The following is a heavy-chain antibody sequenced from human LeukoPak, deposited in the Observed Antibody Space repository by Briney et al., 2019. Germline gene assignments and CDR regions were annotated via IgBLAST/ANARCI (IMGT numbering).Heavy chain of an antibody. CDR2: IYYSGSS. V-gene: IGHV4-59*01. CDR3: ARVYSSSRSNWFDP. D-gene: IGHD6-13*01. J-gene: IGHJ5*02. Sequence: PSETLSLTCTVSGGSISSYYWSWIRQPPGKGLEWIGYIYYSGSSNYNPSLKSRVTISVDTSKNQFSLKLSSVTAADTAVYYCARVYSSSRSNWFDPWGQGTLVTVSS. CDR1: GGSISSYY.